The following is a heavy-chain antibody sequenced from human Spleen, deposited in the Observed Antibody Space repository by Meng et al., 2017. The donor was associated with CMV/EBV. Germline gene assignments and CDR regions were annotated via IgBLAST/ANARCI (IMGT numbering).Heavy chain of an antibody. J-gene: IGHJ4*02. CDR3: ARGGGSYHDY. Sequence: GESLKISCAASGFTFSSYAMHWVRQAPGKGLEWVAVISYDGSNKYYADSVKGRFTISRDNSKNTLYLQMNSLRAEDTAVYYCARGGGSYHDYWGQGTLVTVSS. CDR2: ISYDGSNK. V-gene: IGHV3-30-3*01. D-gene: IGHD1-26*01. CDR1: GFTFSSYA.